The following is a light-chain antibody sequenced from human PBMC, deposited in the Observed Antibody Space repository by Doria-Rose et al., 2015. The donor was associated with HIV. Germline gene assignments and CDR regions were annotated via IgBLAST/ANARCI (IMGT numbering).Light chain of an antibody. CDR3: HQYGTSWT. J-gene: IGKJ1*01. CDR1: QSFSSTC. V-gene: IGKV3-20*01. CDR2: DGS. Sequence: TQSPGTLSLSPGEGATLSCRASQSFSSTCLAWYQQIPGQAPSLLIYDGSTRATGIPDRFSASGSGTDFTLTINRLEPEDFALYYCHQYGTSWTFGQGTKVEI.